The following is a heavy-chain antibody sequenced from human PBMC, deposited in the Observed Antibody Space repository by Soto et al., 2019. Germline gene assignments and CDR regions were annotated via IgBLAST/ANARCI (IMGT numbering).Heavy chain of an antibody. V-gene: IGHV1-69*13. D-gene: IGHD2-15*01. CDR1: GGTFSSYA. CDR3: ARVVVVAAAHFGGEPNIWFDP. Sequence: ASVKVSCKASGGTFSSYAISWVRQAPGQGLEWMGGIIPIFGTANYAQKFQGRVTITADESTSTAYMELSSLRSEDTAVYYCARVVVVAAAHFGGEPNIWFDPWGQGTLVTVSS. CDR2: IIPIFGTA. J-gene: IGHJ5*02.